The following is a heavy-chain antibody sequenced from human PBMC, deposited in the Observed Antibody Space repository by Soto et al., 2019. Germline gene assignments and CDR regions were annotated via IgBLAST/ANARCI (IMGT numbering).Heavy chain of an antibody. CDR1: GGSLTSYY. V-gene: IGHV4-59*08. CDR3: ARHEGGGFFQY. Sequence: QVQLRESGPGLVKPSETLSLTCTVSGGSLTSYYWSWIRQPPGKGLEWIGYIYYSGTTNYNPSLKSRVTISVDTSKNQFSLKLTSVTAADTAVYYCARHEGGGFFQYWGQGTLVTVSS. D-gene: IGHD3-16*01. J-gene: IGHJ1*01. CDR2: IYYSGTT.